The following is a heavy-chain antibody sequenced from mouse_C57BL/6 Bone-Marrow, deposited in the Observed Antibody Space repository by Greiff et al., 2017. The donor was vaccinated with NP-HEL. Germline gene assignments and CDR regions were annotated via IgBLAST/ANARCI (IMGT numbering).Heavy chain of an antibody. CDR3: ARGYSQGAMDY. D-gene: IGHD2-12*01. Sequence: QVQLQQSGAELVMPGASVKLSCKASGYTFTSYWMHWVKQRPGQGLEWIGEIDPSDSYTNYNQKFKGKSTLTVDKSSSTAYMQLSSLTSEDSAVYYCARGYSQGAMDYWGQGTSVTVSS. CDR1: GYTFTSYW. CDR2: IDPSDSYT. V-gene: IGHV1-69*01. J-gene: IGHJ4*01.